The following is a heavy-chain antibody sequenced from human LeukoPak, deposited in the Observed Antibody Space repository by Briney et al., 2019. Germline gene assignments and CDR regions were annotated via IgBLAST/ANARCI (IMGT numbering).Heavy chain of an antibody. CDR3: TSTYLKGYDFWSGYHPQNYYYYYYMDV. Sequence: PGGSLRLSCAASGFTFSGSAMHWVRQASGKGLEWVGRIRSKANSYATAYAASVKGRFTISRDDSKNTAYLQMNSLKTEDTAVYYCTSTYLKGYDFWSGYHPQNYYYYYYMDVWGKGTTVTVSS. J-gene: IGHJ6*03. D-gene: IGHD3-3*01. CDR1: GFTFSGSA. V-gene: IGHV3-73*01. CDR2: IRSKANSYAT.